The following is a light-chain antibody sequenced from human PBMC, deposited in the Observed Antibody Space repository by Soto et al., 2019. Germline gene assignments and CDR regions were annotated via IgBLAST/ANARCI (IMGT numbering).Light chain of an antibody. J-gene: IGLJ3*02. CDR1: SSDVGGYDY. CDR3: SSYTTTSTVV. CDR2: DVY. Sequence: QSVLTQPASVSGSPGQSITISCTGTSSDVGGYDYVSWFQQYPGKAPSLMIYDVYRRPSGVSYRFSGSKSGNTAALTISGFQAEDEADYYCSSYTTTSTVVFGGGTKLTVL. V-gene: IGLV2-14*03.